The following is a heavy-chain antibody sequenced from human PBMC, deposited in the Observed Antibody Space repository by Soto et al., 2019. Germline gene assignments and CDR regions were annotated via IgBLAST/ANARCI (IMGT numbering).Heavy chain of an antibody. Sequence: GESLKISCKGSGYSFTSYWIGWVRQMPGKGLEWMGIIYPGDSDTRYSPSFQGQVTISADKSISTAYLQWSSLKASDTAMYYCARTYYDFWSGYYSFGGYDYWGQGTLVTVSS. D-gene: IGHD3-3*01. CDR3: ARTYYDFWSGYYSFGGYDY. J-gene: IGHJ4*02. CDR1: GYSFTSYW. V-gene: IGHV5-51*01. CDR2: IYPGDSDT.